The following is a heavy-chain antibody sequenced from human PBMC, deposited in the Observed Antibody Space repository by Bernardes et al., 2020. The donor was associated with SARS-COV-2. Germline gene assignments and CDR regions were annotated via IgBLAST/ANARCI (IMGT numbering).Heavy chain of an antibody. J-gene: IGHJ4*02. V-gene: IGHV3-7*01. Sequence: SLRLSCAASGFTLSTYWMSWVRQAPGKGLEWVANIKQDGSEKYYVDSVKGRFTISRDNAKNSLFLQMNSLRAEDTAVYYCATGGSWHAWWGQGTLVTVSS. CDR1: GFTLSTYW. D-gene: IGHD6-13*01. CDR3: ATGGSWHAW. CDR2: IKQDGSEK.